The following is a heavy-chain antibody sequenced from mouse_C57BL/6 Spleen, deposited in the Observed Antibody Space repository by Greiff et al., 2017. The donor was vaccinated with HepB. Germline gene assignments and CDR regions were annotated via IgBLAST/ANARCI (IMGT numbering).Heavy chain of an antibody. Sequence: EVQRVESGGGLVQPGGSLSLSCAASGFTFTDYYMSWVRQPPGKALEWLGFIRNKANGYTTEYSASVKGRFTISRNTYQSILYLQMNALRAEDSATDYCARDIPHLTTVVATGAMDYWGQGTSVTVSS. CDR1: GFTFTDYY. J-gene: IGHJ4*01. D-gene: IGHD1-1*01. CDR3: ARDIPHLTTVVATGAMDY. V-gene: IGHV7-3*01. CDR2: IRNKANGYTT.